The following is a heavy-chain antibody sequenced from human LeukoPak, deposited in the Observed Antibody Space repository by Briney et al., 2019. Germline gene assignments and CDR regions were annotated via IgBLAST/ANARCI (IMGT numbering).Heavy chain of an antibody. Sequence: GGSLRLSCAASGFTFSYYSMSWVRQAPGKGLEWVSGITGSAGSTHYADSVKGRFTISRDNSKNTLYLQMNSLRAEDTALYYCAKKVVVGATSPYSDFQDWGQGTLVTVSS. J-gene: IGHJ1*01. CDR1: GFTFSYYS. CDR3: AKKVVVGATSPYSDFQD. V-gene: IGHV3-23*01. CDR2: ITGSAGST. D-gene: IGHD1-26*01.